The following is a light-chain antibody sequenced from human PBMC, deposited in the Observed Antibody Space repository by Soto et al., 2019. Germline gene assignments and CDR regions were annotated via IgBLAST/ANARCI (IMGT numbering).Light chain of an antibody. CDR1: QSVSSSY. CDR2: GAS. J-gene: IGKJ4*01. Sequence: DIVLTQSPGTVSLSPGERATLFCRASQSVSSSYLAWYQQKPGQAPRLLIYGASSRATGIPDRFSGSGSGTDFTLTISRLEPEDFAVYYCQQYGSSFGGGTKVDIK. V-gene: IGKV3-20*01. CDR3: QQYGSS.